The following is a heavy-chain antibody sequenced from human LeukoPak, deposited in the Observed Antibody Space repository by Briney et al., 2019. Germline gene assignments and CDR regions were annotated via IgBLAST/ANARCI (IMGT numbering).Heavy chain of an antibody. CDR3: AGGSGS. Sequence: GGSLRLSCAASGFTFGSYWMTWVRQAPGKGLEWVANIKQDGSEKYYVDSVKGRFTISRDNAKNSLYLQMNSLRAEDTAVYYCAGGSGSWGQGTLVTVSS. CDR1: GFTFGSYW. J-gene: IGHJ5*02. CDR2: IKQDGSEK. D-gene: IGHD3-22*01. V-gene: IGHV3-7*01.